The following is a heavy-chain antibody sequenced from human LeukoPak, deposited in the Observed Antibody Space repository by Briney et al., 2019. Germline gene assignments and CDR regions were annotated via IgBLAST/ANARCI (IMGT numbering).Heavy chain of an antibody. Sequence: PGGSLRLSCAASGFTFTNTWVSWVRQAPGKGLEWVGHIKSKGSGGTADYAAPVKGRFTISRDDSKNTQHLQMNSLKTEDTAVYYCATYAGYYDSSGSLKFYFNYWGQGTLVTVSS. J-gene: IGHJ4*02. V-gene: IGHV3-15*01. D-gene: IGHD3-22*01. CDR3: ATYAGYYDSSGSLKFYFNY. CDR1: GFTFTNTW. CDR2: IKSKGSGGTA.